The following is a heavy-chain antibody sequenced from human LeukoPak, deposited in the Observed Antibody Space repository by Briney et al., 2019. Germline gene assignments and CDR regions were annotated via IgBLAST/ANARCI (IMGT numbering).Heavy chain of an antibody. D-gene: IGHD6-13*01. Sequence: PSETLSLTCTVSGGSISSYYWSWIRQPAGKGLEWIGRILSSGSINYNPSLKSRVTMSVDTSKNEFSLILSSVTAADTALYYCARASSTSNHFDYWGQGTLVTVSS. CDR2: ILSSGSI. V-gene: IGHV4-4*07. J-gene: IGHJ4*02. CDR3: ARASSTSNHFDY. CDR1: GGSISSYY.